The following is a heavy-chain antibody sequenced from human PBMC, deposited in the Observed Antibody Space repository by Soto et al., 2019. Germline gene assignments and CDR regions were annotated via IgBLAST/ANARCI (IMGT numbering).Heavy chain of an antibody. CDR2: IYDSGST. J-gene: IGHJ4*02. D-gene: IGHD6-13*01. Sequence: QVQLQESGPGLVKPSQTLSLTCTVSGGSISSGGYYWSWLRQHPGKGLEWLGYIYDSGSTYYNPSLKSLVNIAVDTSKNQCSLKLRSVTAADTAVYYCARDRAGALYFDYWGQGTLVTVSS. V-gene: IGHV4-31*01. CDR1: GGSISSGGYY. CDR3: ARDRAGALYFDY.